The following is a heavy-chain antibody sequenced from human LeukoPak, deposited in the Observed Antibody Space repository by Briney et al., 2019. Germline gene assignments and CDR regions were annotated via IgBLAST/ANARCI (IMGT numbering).Heavy chain of an antibody. CDR3: ARDESLVGANVLSVGY. Sequence: GASVKVSCKASGYTFTGYYMHWVRQAPGQGLEWMGWINPNSGGTNYAQKFQGRVTMTRDTSISTAYMELSRLRSDDTAVYYCARDESLVGANVLSVGYWGQGTLVTVSS. CDR2: INPNSGGT. CDR1: GYTFTGYY. D-gene: IGHD1-26*01. V-gene: IGHV1-2*02. J-gene: IGHJ4*02.